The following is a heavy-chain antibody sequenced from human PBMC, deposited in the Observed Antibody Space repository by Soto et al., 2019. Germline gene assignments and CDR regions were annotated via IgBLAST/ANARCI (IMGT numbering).Heavy chain of an antibody. CDR3: AREGNSSGWYSSGAFDI. CDR1: SGSISSSNW. Sequence: SETLSLTCAVSSGSISSSNWWSWVRQHPGKGLEWIGEIYHSGSTNYNPSLKSRVTISVDKSKNQFSLKLSSVTAADTAVYYCAREGNSSGWYSSGAFDIWGQGTMVTVSS. CDR2: IYHSGST. D-gene: IGHD6-19*01. V-gene: IGHV4-4*02. J-gene: IGHJ3*02.